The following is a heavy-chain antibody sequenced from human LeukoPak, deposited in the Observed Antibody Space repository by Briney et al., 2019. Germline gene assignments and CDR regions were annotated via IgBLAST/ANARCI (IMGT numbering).Heavy chain of an antibody. CDR3: TRARYCTSGNCYLDY. V-gene: IGHV3-7*02. CDR2: INQDVSGI. D-gene: IGHD2-8*01. Sequence: GGSLRLSCAASEFTFSTYWMSWVRQAPGKGLEWVANINQDVSGIYYVDSVKGRFTISRDNAKKSLYLQMKSLRSEDTAVYYCTRARYCTSGNCYLDYWGQGTLVTVSS. CDR1: EFTFSTYW. J-gene: IGHJ4*02.